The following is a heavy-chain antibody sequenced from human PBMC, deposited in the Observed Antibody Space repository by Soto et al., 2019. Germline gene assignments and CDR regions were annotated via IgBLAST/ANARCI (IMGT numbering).Heavy chain of an antibody. CDR2: IYHGGTT. J-gene: IGHJ4*01. V-gene: IGHV4-38-2*01. CDR1: GCTVSSGSY. D-gene: IGHD6-19*01. CDR3: VMGHVMVVARSTFAY. Sequence: PPRTDARYGCTVSSGSYCGLIRQPPGKGPEWIASIYHGGTTFYNPSLKSRITISVDTSHNQFSLNLRSVTAADTAVSYCVMGHVMVVARSTFAYWG.